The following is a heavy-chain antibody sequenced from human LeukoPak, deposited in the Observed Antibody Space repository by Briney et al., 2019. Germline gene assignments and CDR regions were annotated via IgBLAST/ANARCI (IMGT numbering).Heavy chain of an antibody. D-gene: IGHD6-19*01. J-gene: IGHJ3*02. CDR3: AISGWPPGGAFDI. CDR2: IYPGDSDT. V-gene: IGHV5-51*01. CDR1: GYSFTSYW. Sequence: GESLKISCKGSGYSFTSYWIGWVRQMPGKGLEWMGIIYPGDSDTRHSPSFQGQVTISTDKSISTAYLQWSSLKASDTAMYYCAISGWPPGGAFDIWGQGTMVTVSS.